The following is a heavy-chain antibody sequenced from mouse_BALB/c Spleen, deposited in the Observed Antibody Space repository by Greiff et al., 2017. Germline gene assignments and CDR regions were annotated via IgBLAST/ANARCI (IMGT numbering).Heavy chain of an antibody. D-gene: IGHD4-1*01. CDR1: GFTFSSYA. Sequence: EVMLVESGGGLVKPGGSLKLSCAASGFTFSSYAMSWVRQSPEKRLEWVAEISSGGSYTYYPDTVTGRFTISRDNAKNTLYLEMSSLRSEDTAMYYCARKGANWDVLDYWGQGTTLTVSS. V-gene: IGHV5-9-4*01. CDR3: ARKGANWDVLDY. CDR2: ISSGGSYT. J-gene: IGHJ2*01.